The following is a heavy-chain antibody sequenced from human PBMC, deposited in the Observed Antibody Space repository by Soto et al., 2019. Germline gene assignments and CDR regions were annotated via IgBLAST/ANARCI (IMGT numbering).Heavy chain of an antibody. CDR3: ASDPSDSSGFHPYFDY. V-gene: IGHV1-69*13. CDR2: IIPIFGTA. J-gene: IGHJ4*02. D-gene: IGHD3-22*01. CDR1: GGTFSSYA. Sequence: GASVKVSCKASGGTFSSYAISWVRQAPGQGLEWMGGIIPIFGTANYAQKFQGRVTITADESTSTAYMELSSLRSEDTAVYYCASDPSDSSGFHPYFDYWGQGTLVTVSS.